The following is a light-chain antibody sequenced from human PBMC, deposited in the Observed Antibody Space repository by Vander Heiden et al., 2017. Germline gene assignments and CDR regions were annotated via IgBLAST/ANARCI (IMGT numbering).Light chain of an antibody. Sequence: QSVLIQPPSAPGTPGQRVPISCSGSSSNIEPNSVNWYQQLPGTAPKRLIYANNQRPSGVPARFAGSRSGTSASLAIRGLQSADEADYYCAVWYDSLNGWVFGGGTKLTVL. CDR3: AVWYDSLNGWV. CDR1: SSNIEPNS. CDR2: ANN. V-gene: IGLV1-44*01. J-gene: IGLJ3*02.